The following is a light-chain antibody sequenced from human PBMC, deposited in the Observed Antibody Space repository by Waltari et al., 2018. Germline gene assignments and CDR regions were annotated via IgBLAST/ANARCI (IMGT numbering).Light chain of an antibody. V-gene: IGLV7-46*01. J-gene: IGLJ3*02. CDR2: DTS. Sequence: QAVVTQEPSLTVSPGGTVTLTCRSSTCTVTRGPYPYLFQQKLGQVPRTLIYDTSNKNSWTPARFSGSLRGGKAALTLSGAQPEDEAEYYCLLWYSGPRWVFGGGTKLSVL. CDR3: LLWYSGPRWV. CDR1: TCTVTRGPY.